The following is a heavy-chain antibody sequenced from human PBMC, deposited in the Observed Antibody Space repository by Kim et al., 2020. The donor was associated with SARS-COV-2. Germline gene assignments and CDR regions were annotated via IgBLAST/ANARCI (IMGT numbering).Heavy chain of an antibody. Sequence: GGSLRLSCAASGFTFFNYDMTWVRQAPGKGLEWVSSISGSANTTYHADSVKGRFTISRDNSRNTLFLQMNSLRAEDTAVYYCAQMIAVPGYKLGYFHYWGQGTLVTVSS. CDR1: GFTFFNYD. J-gene: IGHJ1*01. D-gene: IGHD6-19*01. V-gene: IGHV3-23*01. CDR3: AQMIAVPGYKLGYFHY. CDR2: ISGSANTT.